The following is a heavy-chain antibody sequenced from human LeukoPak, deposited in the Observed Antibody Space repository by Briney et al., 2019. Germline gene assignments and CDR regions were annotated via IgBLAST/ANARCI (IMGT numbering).Heavy chain of an antibody. CDR2: ISAYNGNT. D-gene: IGHD5-12*01. CDR3: ARMGWLRASTAGTEYFQH. V-gene: IGHV1-18*01. J-gene: IGHJ1*01. CDR1: GYTFTSYG. Sequence: ASVKVSCKAYGYTFTSYGISWVRQAPGQGLEWMGWISAYNGNTNYAQKLQGRVTMTTDTSTSTAYMELRSLRSDDTAVYYCARMGWLRASTAGTEYFQHWGQGTLVTVSS.